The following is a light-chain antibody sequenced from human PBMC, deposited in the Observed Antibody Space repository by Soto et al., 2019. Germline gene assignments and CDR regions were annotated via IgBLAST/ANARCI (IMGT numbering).Light chain of an antibody. CDR2: EVS. CDR3: SSYKSSSTF. CDR1: SSDVGGYNY. J-gene: IGLJ2*01. Sequence: QSALTQPASVSGSPGQSITISCTGTSSDVGGYNYVSWYQQHPGKAPKLMIYEVSNRPSGVSNRFSGSKSGNTASLTISGLQAEDEADYYCSSYKSSSTFFGGGTKVTVL. V-gene: IGLV2-14*01.